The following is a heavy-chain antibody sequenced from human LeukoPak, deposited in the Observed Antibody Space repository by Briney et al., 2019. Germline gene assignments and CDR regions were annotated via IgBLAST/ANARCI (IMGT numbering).Heavy chain of an antibody. Sequence: PSETLSLTCTVSGGSISSGSYYWSWIRQPAGKGLEWIGRIYTSGSTNYNPSLKSRVTISVDTSKNQFSLKLSSVTAADTAVYYCARGGSSGWFNWGQGTLVTVSS. D-gene: IGHD6-19*01. CDR3: ARGGSSGWFN. J-gene: IGHJ4*02. CDR2: IYTSGST. CDR1: GGSISSGSYY. V-gene: IGHV4-61*02.